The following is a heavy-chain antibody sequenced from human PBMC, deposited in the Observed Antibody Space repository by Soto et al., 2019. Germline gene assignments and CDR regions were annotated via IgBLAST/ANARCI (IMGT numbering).Heavy chain of an antibody. Sequence: KPGGSLRLSCAASGFTFSNAWMSWVRQAPGKGLEWVGRIKSKTDGGTTDYAAPVKGRFTISRDDSKNTLYLQMNSLKTEDTAVYYCTTSSPYRRYGMDVWGQGTTVTVSS. CDR3: TTSSPYRRYGMDV. J-gene: IGHJ6*02. V-gene: IGHV3-15*01. CDR1: GFTFSNAW. CDR2: IKSKTDGGTT.